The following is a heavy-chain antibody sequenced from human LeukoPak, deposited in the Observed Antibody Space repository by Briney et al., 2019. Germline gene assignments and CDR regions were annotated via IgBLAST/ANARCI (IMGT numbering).Heavy chain of an antibody. Sequence: GGSLRLSCAASGFTFSSYSMNWVRQAPGKGLEWVSYISSSSSTIYYADSVKGRFTISRDNAKNSLYLQMNSLRAEDTAVYYCARWGPTVNPDYWGQGTLVTVSS. CDR1: GFTFSSYS. V-gene: IGHV3-48*04. D-gene: IGHD4-11*01. CDR3: ARWGPTVNPDY. CDR2: ISSSSSTI. J-gene: IGHJ4*02.